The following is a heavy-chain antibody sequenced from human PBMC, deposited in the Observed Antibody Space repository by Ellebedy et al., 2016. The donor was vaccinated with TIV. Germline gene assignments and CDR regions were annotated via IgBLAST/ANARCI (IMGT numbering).Heavy chain of an antibody. Sequence: AASVKVSCKASGYTFTSYGISWARQAPGQGLEWMGWISAYNGNTNYAQKLQGRVTMTTDTSTSTAYMELRSLRSDDTAVYYCARGQLSYSSGWDDDWRFDPWGQGTLVTVSS. CDR2: ISAYNGNT. CDR1: GYTFTSYG. CDR3: ARGQLSYSSGWDDDWRFDP. V-gene: IGHV1-18*04. D-gene: IGHD6-19*01. J-gene: IGHJ5*02.